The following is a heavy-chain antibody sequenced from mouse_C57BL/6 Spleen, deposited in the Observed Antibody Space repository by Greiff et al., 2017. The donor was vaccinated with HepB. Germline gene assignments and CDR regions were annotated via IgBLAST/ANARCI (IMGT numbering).Heavy chain of an antibody. CDR2: ISGGGGNT. Sequence: EVQGVESGGGLVKPGGSLKLSCAASGFTFSSYTMSWVRQTPEKRLEWVATISGGGGNTYYPDSVKGRFTISRDNAKNTLYLQMSSLRSEDTALYYCARHATGFDYWGQGTTLTVSS. CDR1: GFTFSSYT. D-gene: IGHD4-1*01. J-gene: IGHJ2*01. V-gene: IGHV5-9*01. CDR3: ARHATGFDY.